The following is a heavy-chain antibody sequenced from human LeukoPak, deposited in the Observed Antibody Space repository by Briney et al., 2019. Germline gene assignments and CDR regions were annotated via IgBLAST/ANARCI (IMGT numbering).Heavy chain of an antibody. CDR2: INHSGST. D-gene: IGHD1-26*01. V-gene: IGHV4-34*01. Sequence: SETLSLTCAVYGGSFSGYYWSWIRQPPGKGLEWIGEINHSGSTNYNPSLKSRVTISVDTSKNQFSLKLSSVTAADTAVYYCAGGDSGSYELDAFDIWGQGIMVTVSS. J-gene: IGHJ3*02. CDR1: GGSFSGYY. CDR3: AGGDSGSYELDAFDI.